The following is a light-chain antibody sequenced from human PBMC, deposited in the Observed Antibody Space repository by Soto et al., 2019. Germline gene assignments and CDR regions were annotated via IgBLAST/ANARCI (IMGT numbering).Light chain of an antibody. CDR1: QSLLHSTGKTF. Sequence: LITQQQLPVSVARGQKASISCKSSQSLLHSTGKTFLVWYLQKPGQSPQLLIYGVSTRVSGVPDRFSGSGSGTDFTLEISRVQTDDVGIYYCMQAIDIPWTFGQGTKVDIK. CDR2: GVS. V-gene: IGKV2-29*03. CDR3: MQAIDIPWT. J-gene: IGKJ1*01.